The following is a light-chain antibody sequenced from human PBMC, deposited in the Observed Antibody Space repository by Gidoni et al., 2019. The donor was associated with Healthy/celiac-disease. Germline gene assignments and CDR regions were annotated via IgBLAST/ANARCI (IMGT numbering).Light chain of an antibody. V-gene: IGKV3-20*01. Sequence: EIVLTQSPGTLSLSPGERATLSCLASQSVSSSYLAWYQQKPGQSPRLLIYGASSRATGIPDRFSGSGSGTDFTLTISRLEPEDFAVYYCQQYGSSPLLTFXGXTKVEIK. CDR2: GAS. J-gene: IGKJ4*01. CDR3: QQYGSSPLLT. CDR1: QSVSSSY.